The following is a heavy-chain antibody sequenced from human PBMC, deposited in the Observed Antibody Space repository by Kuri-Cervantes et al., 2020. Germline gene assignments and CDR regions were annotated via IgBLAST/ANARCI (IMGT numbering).Heavy chain of an antibody. D-gene: IGHD1-26*01. J-gene: IGHJ4*02. Sequence: SGPTLVKATQTLTLTCTFSGFALSTSGMRVSWIRQPPGKALEGLARSDWDDDKFYSTSLKTRLTITKDTSKNQLVLTMTNMDPVDTATYYCARHSGPALGVFDYWCQGTLITVSS. V-gene: IGHV2-70D*14. CDR1: GFALSTSGMR. CDR2: SDWDDDK. CDR3: ARHSGPALGVFDY.